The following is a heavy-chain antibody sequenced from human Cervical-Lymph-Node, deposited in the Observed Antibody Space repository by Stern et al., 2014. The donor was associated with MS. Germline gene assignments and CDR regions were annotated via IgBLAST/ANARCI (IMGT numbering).Heavy chain of an antibody. D-gene: IGHD6-13*01. V-gene: IGHV1-58*01. CDR1: GFTFTSSA. J-gene: IGHJ6*02. Sequence: MQLVESGPEVKKPGTSVKVSCKASGFTFTSSAVQWVRQARGQRLEWIGWIVVGSGNTNYAQKFQERVTITRDMSTSTAYMELSSLRSEDTAVYYCAAAYSSSWYGMDVWGQGTTVTVSS. CDR3: AAAYSSSWYGMDV. CDR2: IVVGSGNT.